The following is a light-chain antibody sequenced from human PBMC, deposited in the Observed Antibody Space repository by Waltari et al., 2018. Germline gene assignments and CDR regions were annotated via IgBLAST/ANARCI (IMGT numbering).Light chain of an antibody. CDR1: SSDVGGYNY. J-gene: IGLJ2*01. CDR2: DVS. CDR3: SSYISSSTLEL. Sequence: QSALTQPASVSGSPGQSITISCTGTSSDVGGYNYVSWYQQYPGKAPKLMIYDVSKRPSGVSNRFSGSKSGNTASLTISGLQAEDEADYYCSSYISSSTLELFGGGTSLTVL. V-gene: IGLV2-14*03.